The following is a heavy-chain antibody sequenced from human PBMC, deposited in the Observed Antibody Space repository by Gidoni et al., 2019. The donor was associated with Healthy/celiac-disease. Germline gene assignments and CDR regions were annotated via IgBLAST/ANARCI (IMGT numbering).Heavy chain of an antibody. V-gene: IGHV1-46*01. CDR3: AIYSSSWYYFDY. CDR1: GYTFTSYY. D-gene: IGHD6-13*01. CDR2: INPSGGST. Sequence: QVQLVQSGAEVTKPGASVKVSCKATGYTFTSYYMHWVPPAPGQGLEWMGIINPSGGSTSYAQKFQGRVTMTRDTSTSTVYMELSSLRSEDTAVYYCAIYSSSWYYFDYWGQGTLVTVSS. J-gene: IGHJ4*02.